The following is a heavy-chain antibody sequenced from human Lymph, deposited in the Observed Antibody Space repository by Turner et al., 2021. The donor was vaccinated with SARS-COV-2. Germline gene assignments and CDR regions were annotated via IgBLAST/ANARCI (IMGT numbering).Heavy chain of an antibody. CDR3: GRGAQLTVWFDP. CDR2: MNPNKGHT. J-gene: IGHJ5*02. D-gene: IGHD3-9*01. V-gene: IGHV1-8*01. CDR1: GYTSTSYD. Sequence: QVPLVQSGAEVKKPGASVKVPCKASGYTSTSYDINWVRQAAGQGLEGRGWMNPNKGHTGYTKKFQGRVTMTRNNSISTGYMELSSLRSEATAVDYWGRGAQLTVWFDPWGQGTLVTVSS.